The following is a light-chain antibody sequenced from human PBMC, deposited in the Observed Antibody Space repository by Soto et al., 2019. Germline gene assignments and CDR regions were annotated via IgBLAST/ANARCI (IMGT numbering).Light chain of an antibody. CDR2: DAS. V-gene: IGKV3-11*01. CDR3: QQRYDSWT. J-gene: IGKJ1*01. CDR1: QSVSTF. Sequence: EIVLTQSPATLSLSPGERATLSCRASQSVSTFLAWYQQKPGRAPRLLIYDASNRATDIPARFSGSGSGTDFTLTISSLEPEDSAVYYCQQRYDSWTFGHGTKVDI.